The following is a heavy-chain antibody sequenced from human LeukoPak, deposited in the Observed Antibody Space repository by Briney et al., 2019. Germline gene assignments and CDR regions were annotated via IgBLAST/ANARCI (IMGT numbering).Heavy chain of an antibody. V-gene: IGHV4-34*01. CDR2: INQSGNI. Sequence: SETLSLTCAVYGGSFRGYYWSWIRQSPGKGLEWIGEINQSGNIKHNPSLKSRVTVSIDTSKNQFSLKLNSVTAADTAVYYCARQSTIAAARIDPWGQGTLVTVSS. J-gene: IGHJ5*02. D-gene: IGHD6-25*01. CDR3: ARQSTIAAARIDP. CDR1: GGSFRGYY.